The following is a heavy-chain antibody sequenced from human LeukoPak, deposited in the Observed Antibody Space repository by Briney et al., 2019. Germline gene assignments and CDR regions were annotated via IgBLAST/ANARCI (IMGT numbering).Heavy chain of an antibody. CDR3: ARHGRHNFDY. Sequence: GGSLRLSCAASGFIFSDYAMSWVRQAPGKGLEWVANIKEDGSEKYYGDSVRGRFTISRDNAKSSLNLQMSSLRADDTAVYYCARHGRHNFDYWGQGTLVTVSS. CDR2: IKEDGSEK. D-gene: IGHD5-24*01. J-gene: IGHJ4*02. V-gene: IGHV3-7*01. CDR1: GFIFSDYA.